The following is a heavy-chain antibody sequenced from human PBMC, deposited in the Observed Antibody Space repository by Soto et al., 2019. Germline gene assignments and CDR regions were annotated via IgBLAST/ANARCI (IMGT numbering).Heavy chain of an antibody. Sequence: PGGSLRLSCAASGFTFSSYSMNWVRQAPGKGLEWVSYISSSSSTIYYADSVKGRFTISRDNAKNSLYLQMNSLRDEDTAVYYCPRVYRLYYDSSGYSGPFDYWGQGTLVTVSS. CDR2: ISSSSSTI. V-gene: IGHV3-48*02. CDR1: GFTFSSYS. D-gene: IGHD3-22*01. J-gene: IGHJ4*02. CDR3: PRVYRLYYDSSGYSGPFDY.